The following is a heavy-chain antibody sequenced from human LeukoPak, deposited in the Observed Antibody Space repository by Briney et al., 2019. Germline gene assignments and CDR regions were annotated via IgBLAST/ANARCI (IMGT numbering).Heavy chain of an antibody. Sequence: SVKVSCKASGGTFSSYAISWVRQAPGQGLEWMGGIIPIFGTANYAQKFQGRVTITADESTSTAYMELSSLRSEDTAVYYCARGIVVPAAEDYYYYMDVWGKGTTVTVSS. CDR3: ARGIVVPAAEDYYYYMDV. CDR1: GGTFSSYA. V-gene: IGHV1-69*13. J-gene: IGHJ6*03. CDR2: IIPIFGTA. D-gene: IGHD2-2*01.